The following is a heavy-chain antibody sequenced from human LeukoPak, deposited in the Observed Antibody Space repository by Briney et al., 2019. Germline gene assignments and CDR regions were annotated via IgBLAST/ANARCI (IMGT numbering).Heavy chain of an antibody. D-gene: IGHD3-3*01. J-gene: IGHJ4*02. CDR2: IIPIFGTA. Sequence: SVKVSCKASGYTFTGYYMHWVRQAPGQGLEWMGGIIPIFGTANYAQKFQGRVTITTDESTSTAYMELSSLRSEDTAVYYCARVPLRFLEWLYLDYWGQGTLVTVSS. CDR3: ARVPLRFLEWLYLDY. CDR1: GYTFTGYY. V-gene: IGHV1-69*05.